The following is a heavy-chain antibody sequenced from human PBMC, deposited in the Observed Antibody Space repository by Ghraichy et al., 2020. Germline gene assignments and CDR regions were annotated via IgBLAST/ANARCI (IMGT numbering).Heavy chain of an antibody. CDR3: ARGSSVLPYYYYMDV. V-gene: IGHV1-69*13. D-gene: IGHD1-14*01. CDR2: IIPTFGTA. J-gene: IGHJ6*03. Sequence: SEKVSCKASGGTFSSYAISWVRQAPGQGLEWMGGIIPTFGTANYAQKFQGRVTITADESTSTAYMELSSLRSEDTAVYYCARGSSVLPYYYYMDVWGKGTTVTVSS. CDR1: GGTFSSYA.